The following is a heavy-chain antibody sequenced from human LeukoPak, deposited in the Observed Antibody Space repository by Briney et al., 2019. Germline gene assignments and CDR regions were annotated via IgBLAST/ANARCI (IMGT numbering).Heavy chain of an antibody. Sequence: GGSLRLSCAASGFAFSSYEMNWVRHAPGKGLEWVSYISSSGSTIYYADSVKGRFTISRDNAKNSLYLQMNGLRAEDTAVYYCARESRSSGWDYFDYWGQGTPVTVSS. J-gene: IGHJ4*02. CDR3: ARESRSSGWDYFDY. CDR2: ISSSGSTI. V-gene: IGHV3-48*03. CDR1: GFAFSSYE. D-gene: IGHD6-19*01.